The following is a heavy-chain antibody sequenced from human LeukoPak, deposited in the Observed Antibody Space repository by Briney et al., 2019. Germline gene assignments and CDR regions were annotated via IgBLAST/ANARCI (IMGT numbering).Heavy chain of an antibody. J-gene: IGHJ6*02. D-gene: IGHD4-17*01. CDR1: GGTFSSYA. CDR3: ARDFVDHDYADYEPGDYQYYGMDV. V-gene: IGHV1-69*04. Sequence: EASVKVSCKASGGTFSSYAISWVRQAPGQGLEWMGRIIPILGIANYAQKFQGRVTITADKSTSTAYMELSSLRSEDTAVYYCARDFVDHDYADYEPGDYQYYGMDVWGQGTTVTVSS. CDR2: IIPILGIA.